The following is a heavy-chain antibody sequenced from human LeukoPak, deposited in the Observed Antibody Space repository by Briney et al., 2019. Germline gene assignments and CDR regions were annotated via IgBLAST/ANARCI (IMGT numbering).Heavy chain of an antibody. J-gene: IGHJ4*02. Sequence: PSETLSLTCTVSGGPISSYYWSWIRQPPGKGLEWIGYIYYSGSTNYNPSLKSRVTISVDTSKNQFSLKLSSVTAADTAVYYCASLSYCSSTSCYVGYFDYWGQGTLVTVSS. CDR2: IYYSGST. V-gene: IGHV4-59*08. CDR1: GGPISSYY. D-gene: IGHD2-2*01. CDR3: ASLSYCSSTSCYVGYFDY.